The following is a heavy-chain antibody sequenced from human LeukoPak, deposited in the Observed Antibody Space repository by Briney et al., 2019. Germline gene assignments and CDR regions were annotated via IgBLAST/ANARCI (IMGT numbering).Heavy chain of an antibody. Sequence: EGSLRLSCAASGFTFSSYSMNWVRQAPGKGLEWVSSISSSSSYIYYADSVKGRFTISRDNAKNSLYLQMNSLRAEDTAVYYCARDMPSLRGAFDIWGQGTMVTVSS. CDR2: ISSSSSYI. V-gene: IGHV3-21*01. D-gene: IGHD2-2*01. CDR3: ARDMPSLRGAFDI. CDR1: GFTFSSYS. J-gene: IGHJ3*02.